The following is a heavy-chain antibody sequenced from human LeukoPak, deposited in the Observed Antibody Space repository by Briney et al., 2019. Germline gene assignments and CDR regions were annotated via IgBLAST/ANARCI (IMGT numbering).Heavy chain of an antibody. D-gene: IGHD6-13*01. CDR2: ISYSGST. CDR1: DGAITGYY. Sequence: KPSETLSLTCTVSDGAITGYYWGWIRQPPGKGLEWIGHISYSGSTKYNPSLKSRVTISVNKSKNHFSLKLNSVTAADTAVYYCARGYSTSWTYYFVYWGQGALVTVSS. V-gene: IGHV4-59*12. CDR3: ARGYSTSWTYYFVY. J-gene: IGHJ4*02.